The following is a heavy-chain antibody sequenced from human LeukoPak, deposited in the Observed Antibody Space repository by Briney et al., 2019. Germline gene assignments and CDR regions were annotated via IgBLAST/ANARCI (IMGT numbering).Heavy chain of an antibody. J-gene: IGHJ3*02. CDR3: ANFGPNAFDI. D-gene: IGHD3-10*01. CDR2: ISGSGGST. Sequence: PGGSLTLSCAASGFTFSSYAMSWVRQAPGKGLEWVSAISGSGGSTYYPDLEKRRFTISRDNSQNTLYLQMNSLRAEDTAVYYCANFGPNAFDIWGQGTMVTVSS. V-gene: IGHV3-23*01. CDR1: GFTFSSYA.